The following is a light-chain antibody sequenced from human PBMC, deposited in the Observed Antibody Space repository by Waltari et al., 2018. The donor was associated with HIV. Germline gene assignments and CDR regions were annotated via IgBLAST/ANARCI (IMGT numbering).Light chain of an antibody. Sequence: QSALTQPASVSGSPGQSITISCTGTSGDVGGYNFVSWYPQHPGKAPKLIIYNFNTRPSGVSIRFSGSRSANTAALTISGLQAEDEADYFCSSYTSSGPRYVLFGGGTRLTVL. CDR1: SGDVGGYNF. CDR3: SSYTSSGPRYVL. V-gene: IGLV2-14*03. J-gene: IGLJ2*01. CDR2: NFN.